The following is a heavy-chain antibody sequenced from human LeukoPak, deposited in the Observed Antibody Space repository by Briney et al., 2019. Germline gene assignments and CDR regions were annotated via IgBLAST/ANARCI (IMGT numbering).Heavy chain of an antibody. CDR2: ISAYNGNT. V-gene: IGHV1-18*01. CDR3: ARDQHGYVWGSYRTTFDY. D-gene: IGHD3-16*02. Sequence: ASVKVSCKASGYTFTSYGISWVRQAPGQGLEWMGWISAYNGNTNYAQKLQGRVTMTTDTSTSTAYMELRSLRSDDTAVYYCARDQHGYVWGSYRTTFDYWGQGTLVTVSS. J-gene: IGHJ4*02. CDR1: GYTFTSYG.